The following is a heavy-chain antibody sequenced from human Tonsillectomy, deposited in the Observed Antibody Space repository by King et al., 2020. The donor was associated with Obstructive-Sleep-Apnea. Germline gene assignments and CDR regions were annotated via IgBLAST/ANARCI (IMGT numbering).Heavy chain of an antibody. D-gene: IGHD5-12*01. CDR3: ARHRGVEDYGGYGDYFDY. CDR1: GTSISDYY. CDR2: MYYSGNT. V-gene: IGHV4-59*08. J-gene: IGHJ4*02. Sequence: LQLQESGPGLVKPSETLSLTCTVSGTSISDYYWSWIRQPPGKGLEWIGYMYYSGNTNFNPSLKSRVTISADTSKLQFSLRLSSVTAADTAVYYCARHRGVEDYGGYGDYFDYWGQGTLVTVSS.